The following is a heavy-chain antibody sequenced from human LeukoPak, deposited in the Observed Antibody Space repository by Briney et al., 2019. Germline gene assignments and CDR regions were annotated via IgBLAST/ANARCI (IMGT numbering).Heavy chain of an antibody. Sequence: SVKVSCKASGGTFSSYAISWVRQAPGQGLEWMGGIIPIFGTANYAQKFQGRVTITADESTSTAYMELSSLRAEDTAVYYCAKDYDENITMIVVVNLHYWGQGTLVTVSS. J-gene: IGHJ4*02. CDR3: AKDYDENITMIVVVNLHY. CDR2: IIPIFGTA. CDR1: GGTFSSYA. V-gene: IGHV1-69*13. D-gene: IGHD3-22*01.